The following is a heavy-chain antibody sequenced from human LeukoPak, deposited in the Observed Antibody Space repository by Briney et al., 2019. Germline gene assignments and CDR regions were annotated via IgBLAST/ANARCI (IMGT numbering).Heavy chain of an antibody. CDR1: GYTFTGYG. D-gene: IGHD2-15*01. Sequence: APVKVSCKASGYTFTGYGISWVRQAPGQGLEWMGWISTYNGDTNYAQNLQGRLTMSTDTSTSTVYMELSSLKSDDTAVYYCARDWYCSGGSCIDLFDYWGQGILVTVSS. V-gene: IGHV1-18*01. CDR2: ISTYNGDT. J-gene: IGHJ4*02. CDR3: ARDWYCSGGSCIDLFDY.